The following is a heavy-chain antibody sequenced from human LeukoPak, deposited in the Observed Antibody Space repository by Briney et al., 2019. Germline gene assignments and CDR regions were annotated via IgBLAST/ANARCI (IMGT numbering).Heavy chain of an antibody. D-gene: IGHD6-13*01. Sequence: GRSLRLSCAASGFTFSSYGMHWVRQAPGKGLEWVAVISYDGSNKYYADSVKGRLTISRDNSKNTLYLQMNSLRAEDTAVYYCAKDGSSSWLFDYWGQGTLVTVSS. CDR2: ISYDGSNK. V-gene: IGHV3-30*18. CDR1: GFTFSSYG. CDR3: AKDGSSSWLFDY. J-gene: IGHJ4*02.